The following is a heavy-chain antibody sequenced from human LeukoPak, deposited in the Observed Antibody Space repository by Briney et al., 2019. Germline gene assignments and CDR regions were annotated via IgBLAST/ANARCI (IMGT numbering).Heavy chain of an antibody. V-gene: IGHV1-69*13. CDR2: IIPLFDTP. CDR1: GGTFSSYA. J-gene: IGHJ3*02. Sequence: SVKVSCKASGGTFSSYAISWVRQAPGQGLEWMGGIIPLFDTPIYAQTLQDKVTITADESTYTAYLELSSLRSDDTAVYYCAAGGSWVAFDMWGQGTMVTV. D-gene: IGHD3-16*01. CDR3: AAGGSWVAFDM.